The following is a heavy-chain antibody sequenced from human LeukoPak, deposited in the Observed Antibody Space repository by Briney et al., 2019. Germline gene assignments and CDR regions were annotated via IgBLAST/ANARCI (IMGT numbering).Heavy chain of an antibody. CDR2: IYTSGST. J-gene: IGHJ5*02. V-gene: IGHV4-4*07. CDR1: GGSISSYY. CDR3: ASLIAVAGTGWFDP. Sequence: SETLSLTCTVSGGSISSYYWSWIRQPAGKGLEWIGRIYTSGSTNYNPSLKSRVTISVDTSKNQFSLKLSSVTAADTAVYYCASLIAVAGTGWFDPWGQGTLVTVSS. D-gene: IGHD6-19*01.